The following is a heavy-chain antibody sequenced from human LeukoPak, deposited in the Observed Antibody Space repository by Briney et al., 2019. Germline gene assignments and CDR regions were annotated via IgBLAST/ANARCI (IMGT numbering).Heavy chain of an antibody. CDR1: GFTFSSYG. V-gene: IGHV3-33*06. CDR2: IWYDGSNK. J-gene: IGHJ4*02. CDR3: ANRYCTSSSCSRTLEN. Sequence: PGGSLRLSCAASGFTFSSYGMHWVRQAPGKGLEWVAVIWYDGSNKYYADSVKGRFTISRDNSKNTLYLHMNSLRAEDTAVYYCANRYCTSSSCSRTLENWGQGTLVTVSS. D-gene: IGHD2-2*01.